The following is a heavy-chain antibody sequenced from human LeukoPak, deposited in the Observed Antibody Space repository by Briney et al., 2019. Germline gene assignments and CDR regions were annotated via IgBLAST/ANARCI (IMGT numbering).Heavy chain of an antibody. J-gene: IGHJ4*02. CDR1: GGSFSGYY. Sequence: SETLSLTCAVYGGSFSGYYWSWIRQPAGKGLEWIGRIYTSGSTNYNPSLKSRVTMSVDTSKNQFSLKLSSVTAADTAVYYCARAFMGYSYGLDYWGQGTLVTVSS. D-gene: IGHD5-18*01. CDR3: ARAFMGYSYGLDY. V-gene: IGHV4-59*10. CDR2: IYTSGST.